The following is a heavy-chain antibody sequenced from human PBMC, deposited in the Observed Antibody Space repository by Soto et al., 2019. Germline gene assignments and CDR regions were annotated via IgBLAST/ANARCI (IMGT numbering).Heavy chain of an antibody. D-gene: IGHD4-4*01. CDR2: IGGSGGNT. CDR3: ARVASDYINSADH. Sequence: GGSLRLSCAASGFIFNAYAMTWVRQAPGKGLEWVSAIGGSGGNTYYAASVKGRFTISRDNSKDTVDLEMNRLRVDDTAVYFCARVASDYINSADHWGQGILVTVSS. CDR1: GFIFNAYA. V-gene: IGHV3-23*01. J-gene: IGHJ4*02.